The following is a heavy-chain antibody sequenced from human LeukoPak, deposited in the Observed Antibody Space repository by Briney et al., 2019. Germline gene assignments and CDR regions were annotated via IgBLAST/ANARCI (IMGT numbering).Heavy chain of an antibody. V-gene: IGHV3-53*01. CDR1: GFTVSSNY. Sequence: GGSLRLSCAASGFTVSSNYMSWVRQAPGKGLEWVSVIYSGGSTYYADSVKGRFTISRDNSKNTLYLQMNSLRAEDTAVYYRASAGYYYDSSGYYQAYDAFDIWGQGTMVTVSS. J-gene: IGHJ3*02. D-gene: IGHD3-22*01. CDR2: IYSGGST. CDR3: ASAGYYYDSSGYYQAYDAFDI.